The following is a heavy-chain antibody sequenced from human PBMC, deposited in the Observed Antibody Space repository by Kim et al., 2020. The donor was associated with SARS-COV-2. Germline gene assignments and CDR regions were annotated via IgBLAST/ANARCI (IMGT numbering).Heavy chain of an antibody. CDR1: GGSFSDYY. Sequence: SETLSLTCAVYGGSFSDYYWPWIRQPPGKGLEWIGEINHNGRTNYNPSVKSRVIISVDTSKNQFSLRLSSVTAADTAVYYCARGGGSDVGVPASWLDPWGQGTLVIVSS. CDR3: ARGGGSDVGVPASWLDP. V-gene: IGHV4-34*01. CDR2: INHNGRT. J-gene: IGHJ5*02. D-gene: IGHD2-2*01.